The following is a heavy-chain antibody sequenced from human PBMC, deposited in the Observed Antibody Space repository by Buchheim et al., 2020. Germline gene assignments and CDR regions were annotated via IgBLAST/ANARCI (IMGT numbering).Heavy chain of an antibody. D-gene: IGHD4-23*01. V-gene: IGHV3-48*02. CDR2: ISSSSSTI. J-gene: IGHJ1*01. CDR3: ARSGKTVLTPPEYLQH. Sequence: EVQLVESGGGLVQPGGSLRLSCAASGFTFSSYSMNWVRQAPGKGLEWVSYISSSSSTIYYADSVKGRFTVSRDNAENSLYLQMNSLRDEDTAVYYCARSGKTVLTPPEYLQHWGQGIL. CDR1: GFTFSSYS.